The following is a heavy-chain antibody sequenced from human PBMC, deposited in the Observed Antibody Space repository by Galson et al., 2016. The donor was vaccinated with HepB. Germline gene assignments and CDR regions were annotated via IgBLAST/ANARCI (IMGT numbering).Heavy chain of an antibody. J-gene: IGHJ5*02. V-gene: IGHV4-34*01. D-gene: IGHD2-15*01. CDR3: AGVVVAATNWFDP. Sequence: SETLFLTCDVYGGSSSGYYWTWIRQPPGKGLEWIGEINHSGSTNYNPSLKSRVTISVDTSKNQFSLKLSSMTAADTAVYFCAGVVVAATNWFDPWGQETLVTVSS. CDR2: INHSGST. CDR1: GGSSSGYY.